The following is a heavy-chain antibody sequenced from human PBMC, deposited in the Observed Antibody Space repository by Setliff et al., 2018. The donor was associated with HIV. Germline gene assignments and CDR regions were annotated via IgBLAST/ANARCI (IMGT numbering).Heavy chain of an antibody. CDR3: AGGGSSSAY. J-gene: IGHJ4*02. V-gene: IGHV3-7*04. D-gene: IGHD6-13*01. CDR2: IKQDGSEK. CDR1: GFTFSSYW. Sequence: GGSLRLSCAASGFTFSSYWMSWVRQAPGKGLEWVANIKQDGSEKYYVDSVKGRFTISRDNARKSLYLQMNSLRVEDTAVYYCAGGGSSSAYWGQGTPVTVSS.